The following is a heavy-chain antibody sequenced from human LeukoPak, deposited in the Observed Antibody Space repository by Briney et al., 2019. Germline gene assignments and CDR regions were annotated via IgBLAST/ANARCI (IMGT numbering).Heavy chain of an antibody. CDR2: INRSGST. CDR3: ARGEWLGFDY. CDR1: GGSFSGYY. Sequence: PSETLSLTCAVYGGSFSGYYWSWIRQPPGKGLEWIGEINRSGSTNYNPSLKSRVTISVDTSKNQFSLKLSSVTAADTAVYYCARGEWLGFDYWGQGTLVTVSS. J-gene: IGHJ4*02. V-gene: IGHV4-34*01. D-gene: IGHD6-19*01.